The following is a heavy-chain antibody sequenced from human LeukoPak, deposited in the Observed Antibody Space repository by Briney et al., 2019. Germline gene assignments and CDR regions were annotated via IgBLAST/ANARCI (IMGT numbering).Heavy chain of an antibody. V-gene: IGHV3-72*01. CDR3: ASTPGYSYGNDAFDM. CDR2: TRNKANSYTT. CDR1: GFTFSTYT. J-gene: IGHJ3*02. Sequence: EGSLRLSCSASGFTFSTYTMNWVRQAPGKGLEWVGLTRNKANSYTTEYAASVKGRFTISGDDSKNSLYLQMNSLKTEDTAVYYCASTPGYSYGNDAFDMWGQGTMVTVSS. D-gene: IGHD5-18*01.